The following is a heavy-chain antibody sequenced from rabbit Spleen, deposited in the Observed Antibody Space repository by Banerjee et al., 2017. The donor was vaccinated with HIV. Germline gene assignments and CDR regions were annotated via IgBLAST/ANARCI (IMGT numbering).Heavy chain of an antibody. Sequence: QEQLEETGGGLVQPGGSLTLSCKASGFDFSSYYMTWVRQAPGKGLEWIGYIDPIFGRTYYASWLNGRFTISSHNAQNTLSLQMNSLTAADTATYFCARGSATMTMVIIGYYFNLWGQGTLVTVS. J-gene: IGHJ4*01. CDR3: ARGSATMTMVIIGYYFNL. CDR1: GFDFSSYY. D-gene: IGHD2-1*01. V-gene: IGHV1S47*01. CDR2: IDPIFGRT.